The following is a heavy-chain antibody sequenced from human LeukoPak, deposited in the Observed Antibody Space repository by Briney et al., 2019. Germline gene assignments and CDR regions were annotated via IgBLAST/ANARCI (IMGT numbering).Heavy chain of an antibody. V-gene: IGHV3-21*06. CDR3: ARESTIFGVRHGMDV. CDR2: ISSSGRYI. CDR1: GLPFSSHT. J-gene: IGHJ6*02. D-gene: IGHD3-3*01. Sequence: PGGSLRLSCAASGLPFSSHTINWVRQAPGKGLEWVSCISSSGRYIYYADSVKGRFTISRDNARNSVSLQMNSLRVEDTAVYYCARESTIFGVRHGMDVWGQGTTVTVSS.